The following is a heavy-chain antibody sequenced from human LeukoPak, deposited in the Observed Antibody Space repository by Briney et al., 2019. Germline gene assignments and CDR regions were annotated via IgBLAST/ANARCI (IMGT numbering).Heavy chain of an antibody. J-gene: IGHJ6*02. V-gene: IGHV1-2*02. CDR2: INPNSGGT. Sequence: GASVKVSCKASGYTFTGYYMHWVRQAPRQGLEWMGWINPNSGGTNYAQKFQGRVTMTRDTSISTAYMELSRLRSDDTAVYYCARDLRGVINYYYGMDVWGQGTTVTVSS. CDR3: ARDLRGVINYYYGMDV. CDR1: GYTFTGYY. D-gene: IGHD3-10*01.